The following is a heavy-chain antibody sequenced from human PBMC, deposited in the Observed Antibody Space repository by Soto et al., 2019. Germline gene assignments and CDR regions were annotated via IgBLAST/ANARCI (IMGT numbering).Heavy chain of an antibody. CDR1: GYTFTNYG. Sequence: QVQVVQSGDEVKKPGASVKVSCKASGYTFTNYGLSWVRQAPGQGLEWMGWISGYNGNTKYAEKFQGRVTMTADTSTSTAHMELRSLRSDVTAVYYCAREGQAPYYYYGMDVWGQGTAVTVSS. CDR2: ISGYNGNT. J-gene: IGHJ6*02. V-gene: IGHV1-18*01. CDR3: AREGQAPYYYYGMDV.